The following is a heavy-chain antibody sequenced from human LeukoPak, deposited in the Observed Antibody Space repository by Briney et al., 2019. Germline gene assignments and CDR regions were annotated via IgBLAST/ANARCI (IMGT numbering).Heavy chain of an antibody. V-gene: IGHV4-31*11. D-gene: IGHD6-13*01. CDR2: IYYSGST. J-gene: IGHJ5*02. Sequence: PSETLSLTCAVYGGSFSGYYWSWIRQHPGKGLEWIGYIYYSGSTYYNPSLKSRVTISVDTSKNQFSLKLSSVTAADTAVYYCASSLAAAGPWWFDPWGQGTLVTVSS. CDR3: ASSLAAAGPWWFDP. CDR1: GGSFSGYY.